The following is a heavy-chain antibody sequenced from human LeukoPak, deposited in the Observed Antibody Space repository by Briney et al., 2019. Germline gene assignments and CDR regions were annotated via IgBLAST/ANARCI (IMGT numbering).Heavy chain of an antibody. D-gene: IGHD3-16*01. Sequence: AETLCLTCAVYGGSFSGYYWSWVRQPPGKGLEWIGEINHSGSTNSNPSLKSRVTISVDTSKYQFSLKLSSVTAADTAGYYCARGLEELPAIDYWGQGTLVTVSS. J-gene: IGHJ4*02. CDR3: ARGLEELPAIDY. CDR2: INHSGST. V-gene: IGHV4-34*01. CDR1: GGSFSGYY.